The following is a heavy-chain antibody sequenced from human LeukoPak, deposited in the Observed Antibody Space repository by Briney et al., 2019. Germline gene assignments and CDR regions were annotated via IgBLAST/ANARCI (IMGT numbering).Heavy chain of an antibody. CDR3: AHSLFGVVILVGMDV. CDR1: GFTFSGYA. D-gene: IGHD3-3*01. Sequence: GGSLRLSCAASGFTFSGYAMRWVRQAPGKGLGWVAVISYDGGNKYYADSVKGRFTISRDNYKHTLYLQIHSLRAEDTAVYYCAHSLFGVVILVGMDVWGQGTTVTVSS. CDR2: ISYDGGNK. J-gene: IGHJ6*02. V-gene: IGHV3-30-3*01.